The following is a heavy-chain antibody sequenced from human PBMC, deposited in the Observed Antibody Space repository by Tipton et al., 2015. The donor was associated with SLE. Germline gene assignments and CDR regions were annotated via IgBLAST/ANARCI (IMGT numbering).Heavy chain of an antibody. D-gene: IGHD3-22*01. Sequence: TLSLTCIVSGASISSRAYYWGCIRQSPGKGLEWIGSVYDSGITYYSPSLKSRVTISVDTSNNQFSLELSSVTAADTAVYYCAREDISMMVVGRSFEMWGQGTMVSVAS. CDR3: AREDISMMVVGRSFEM. CDR2: VYDSGIT. V-gene: IGHV4-39*07. CDR1: GASISSRAYY. J-gene: IGHJ3*02.